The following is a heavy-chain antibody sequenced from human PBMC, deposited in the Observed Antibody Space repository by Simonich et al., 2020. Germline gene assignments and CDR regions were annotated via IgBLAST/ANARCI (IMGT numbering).Heavy chain of an antibody. J-gene: IGHJ3*02. CDR3: ARDYSNYDAFDI. CDR2: ISSSGSTI. Sequence: QPGGSLRLSCAASGFNFSSFEMNWVRQAPRKGLEWVSYISSSGSTIYYADSVKGRFTISRDNAKNTLYLQMNSLRAEDTAVYYCARDYSNYDAFDIWGQGTMVTVSS. D-gene: IGHD4-4*01. V-gene: IGHV3-48*03. CDR1: GFNFSSFE.